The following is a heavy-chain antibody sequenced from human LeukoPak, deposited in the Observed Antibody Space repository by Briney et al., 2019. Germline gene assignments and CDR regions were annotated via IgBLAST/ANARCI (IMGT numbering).Heavy chain of an antibody. V-gene: IGHV3-21*01. Sequence: PGGSLTLSCAASGFTFSSYSMNWVRQAPGKGLEWVSSISSSSSYIYYADSVKGRFTISRDNAKNSLYLQMNSLRAEDTAVYYCAREYSGYDSRAFDIWGQGTMVTVSS. D-gene: IGHD5-12*01. CDR1: GFTFSSYS. CDR3: AREYSGYDSRAFDI. CDR2: ISSSSSYI. J-gene: IGHJ3*02.